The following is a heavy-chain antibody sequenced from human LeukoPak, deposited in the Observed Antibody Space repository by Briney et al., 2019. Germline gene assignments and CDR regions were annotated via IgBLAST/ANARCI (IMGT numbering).Heavy chain of an antibody. CDR3: ARGDLEYYYYYYMDV. V-gene: IGHV4-59*01. J-gene: IGHJ6*03. Sequence: SETLSLTCTVSGGSISSYYWSWIRQPPGKGLEWIGYIYYSGSTNYNPSLKSRVTISVDTSKNQFSLKLSSVTAADTAVYYCARGDLEYYYYYYMDVWGKGTTVTVSS. D-gene: IGHD3-3*01. CDR1: GGSISSYY. CDR2: IYYSGST.